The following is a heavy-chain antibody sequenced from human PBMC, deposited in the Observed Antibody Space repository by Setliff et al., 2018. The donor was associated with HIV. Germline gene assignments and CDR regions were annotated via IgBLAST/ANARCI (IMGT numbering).Heavy chain of an antibody. CDR1: GGSISRGGYS. CDR3: ARGGLGVVGAIDY. J-gene: IGHJ4*02. Sequence: PSETLSLTCTVSGGSISRGGYSWGWIRQPPGKGLEWIGEINHSGSTNYNPSLKSRVTISVDTSKNQFSLNLSSVTAADTAVYYCARGGLGVVGAIDYWSQGTLVTVSS. CDR2: INHSGST. D-gene: IGHD2-15*01. V-gene: IGHV4-39*07.